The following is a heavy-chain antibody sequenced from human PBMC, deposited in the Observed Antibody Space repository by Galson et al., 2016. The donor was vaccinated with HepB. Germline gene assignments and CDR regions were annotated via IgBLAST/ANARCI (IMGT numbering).Heavy chain of an antibody. CDR3: AKDMGGQVYGSGSSIRYYYAMDV. CDR1: GFSLNDYA. Sequence: SLRLSCATSGFSLNDYAIHWVRQVPGEGLEWVAGMSWNGAVIGYADSVKGRFTMSRDKARNSLHLQMNSLRRDDTALYFCAKDMGGQVYGSGSSIRYYYAMDVWGQGTTVTVSS. J-gene: IGHJ6*02. V-gene: IGHV3-9*01. CDR2: MSWNGAVI. D-gene: IGHD3-10*01.